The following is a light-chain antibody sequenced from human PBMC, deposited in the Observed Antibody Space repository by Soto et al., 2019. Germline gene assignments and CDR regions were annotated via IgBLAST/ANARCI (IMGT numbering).Light chain of an antibody. J-gene: IGLJ2*01. V-gene: IGLV2-14*01. CDR3: SSYTTSKPVV. CDR2: EVS. CDR1: RSDIGTYQY. Sequence: QSALTQPASVSGSPGQSITISCTGTRSDIGTYQYVSCFQHHPGKAPKLIIFEVSNRPSGISDRFSGFKSANTAYLTISGVQPEDEADYHCSSYTTSKPVVFGGGTKLTVL.